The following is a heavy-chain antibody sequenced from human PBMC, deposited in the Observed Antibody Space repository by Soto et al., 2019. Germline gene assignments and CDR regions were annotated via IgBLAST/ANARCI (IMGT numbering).Heavy chain of an antibody. Sequence: GGSLRLSCAVSGFSLSNYAMSWVRQAPGKGLEWVSAISGSGSNTYYIDSVKGRFTISRDRSKTTLFLQMNNLRAEDTAVYYCAKDRKGIAVAAIIYFDYWGQGTLVTVSS. D-gene: IGHD6-19*01. CDR1: GFSLSNYA. CDR2: ISGSGSNT. V-gene: IGHV3-23*01. CDR3: AKDRKGIAVAAIIYFDY. J-gene: IGHJ4*02.